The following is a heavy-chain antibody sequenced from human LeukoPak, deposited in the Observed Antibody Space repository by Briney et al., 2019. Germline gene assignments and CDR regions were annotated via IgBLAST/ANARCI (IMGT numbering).Heavy chain of an antibody. CDR1: GGSFSGYY. CDR3: ASRSGGDYYDSSGQIDY. CDR2: XNHSGST. D-gene: IGHD3-22*01. J-gene: IGHJ4*02. Sequence: TLSLTCAVYGGSFSGYYWSWIRQPPGKGLEWIGEXNHSGSTNYNPSLKSRVTISVDTSKNQFSLKLSSVTAADTAVYYCASRSGGDYYDSSGQIDYWGQGTLVTVSS. V-gene: IGHV4-34*01.